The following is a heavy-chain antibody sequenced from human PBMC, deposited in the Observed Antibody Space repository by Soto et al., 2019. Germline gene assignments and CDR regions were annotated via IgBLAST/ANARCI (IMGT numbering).Heavy chain of an antibody. V-gene: IGHV3-30-3*01. Sequence: GGSLRLSCAASGFTFSSYAMHWVRQAPGKGLEWVAVISYDGSNKYYADSVKGRFTISRDNSKNTLYLQMNSLRAEDTAVYYCARARTTYSSSGHGTVYYYYYGMDVWGQGTTVTVSS. CDR2: ISYDGSNK. J-gene: IGHJ6*02. CDR1: GFTFSSYA. CDR3: ARARTTYSSSGHGTVYYYYYGMDV. D-gene: IGHD6-6*01.